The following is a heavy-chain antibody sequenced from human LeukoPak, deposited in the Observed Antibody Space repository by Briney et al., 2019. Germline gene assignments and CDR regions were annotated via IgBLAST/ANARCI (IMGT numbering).Heavy chain of an antibody. V-gene: IGHV3-74*01. D-gene: IGHD3-10*01. J-gene: IGHJ4*02. CDR1: GFTFSSYW. CDR3: AREYGSGSYDY. CDR2: INSDGTSS. Sequence: GGSLRLSCAASGFTFSSYWMHWVRQAPGKGLVWVTRINSDGTSSSYADSVKGRFTISRDNVKKTLYLQMNSLGAEDTAVYYCAREYGSGSYDYWGQGTLVTVSS.